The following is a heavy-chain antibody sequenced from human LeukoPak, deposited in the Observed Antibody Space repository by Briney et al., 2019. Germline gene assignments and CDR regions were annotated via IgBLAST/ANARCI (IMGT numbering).Heavy chain of an antibody. D-gene: IGHD3-22*01. CDR2: YKHCGST. CDR1: GGSFSGYY. J-gene: IGHJ6*03. V-gene: IGHV4-34*01. Sequence: SETLALTCAVYGGSFSGYYWSWIRPPPGKGREGIGEYKHCGSTNYNSDLKSRVTISVDTSNNQFSLKLNSVTAAHTAVYYCARLTATYYYDSRYYYYYYMDVWGKGTTVTISS. CDR3: ARLTATYYYDSRYYYYYYMDV.